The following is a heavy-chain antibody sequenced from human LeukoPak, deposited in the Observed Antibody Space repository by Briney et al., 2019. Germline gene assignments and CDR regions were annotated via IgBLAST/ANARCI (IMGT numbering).Heavy chain of an antibody. CDR1: GFTFRDYR. CDR3: ARSRSVSNYKGMDV. Sequence: PGGSLRLSCPASGFTFRDYRMSWVRQAPGRGLGWVYSISSSSDYIYYADSVKGRFTISRDNARNSLYLQMNSLRAEDTAVYYCARSRSVSNYKGMDVWGQGTTVTVSS. V-gene: IGHV3-21*01. J-gene: IGHJ6*02. D-gene: IGHD5/OR15-5a*01. CDR2: ISSSSDYI.